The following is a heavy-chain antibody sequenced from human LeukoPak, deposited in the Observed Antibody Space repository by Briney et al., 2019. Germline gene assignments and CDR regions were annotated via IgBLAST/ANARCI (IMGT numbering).Heavy chain of an antibody. V-gene: IGHV4-59*01. CDR2: IYYSGST. CDR1: GVSISNYY. Sequence: SETLSLTCTVSGVSISNYYWSWIRRPPGKGLEWIGYIYYSGSTNYNPSLKSRVTISVDRTKNHFSLKLSSVTAADTAVYYCARGKGPGVLYYYYYYMDVWGKGTTVTVSS. CDR3: ARGKGPGVLYYYYYYMDV. D-gene: IGHD3-10*01. J-gene: IGHJ6*03.